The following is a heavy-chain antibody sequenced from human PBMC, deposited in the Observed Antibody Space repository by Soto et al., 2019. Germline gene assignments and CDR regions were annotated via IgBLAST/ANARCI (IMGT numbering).Heavy chain of an antibody. V-gene: IGHV1-18*04. CDR2: ISAYNGNT. D-gene: IGHD5-12*01. J-gene: IGHJ6*02. Sequence: ASVKVSCKASGYTFTSYGISWVRQAPGQGLEWMGWISAYNGNTNYAQKLQGRVTMTTDTSTSTAYMELRSLRSDDTAVYYCAGALGYNRHYYYGMDVWGQGTTVTVSS. CDR1: GYTFTSYG. CDR3: AGALGYNRHYYYGMDV.